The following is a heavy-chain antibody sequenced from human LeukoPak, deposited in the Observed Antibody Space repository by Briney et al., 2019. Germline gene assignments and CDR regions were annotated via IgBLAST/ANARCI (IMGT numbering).Heavy chain of an antibody. CDR1: GGSISSYY. D-gene: IGHD1-1*01. Sequence: SEALSLTCTVSGGSISSYYWSWIRQPPGKGLEWIGYIYYSGSTNYNPSLKSRVTISVDTSKNQFSLKLSSVTAADTAVYYCARGGWYKGYFQHWGQGTLVTVSS. V-gene: IGHV4-59*01. CDR3: ARGGWYKGYFQH. J-gene: IGHJ1*01. CDR2: IYYSGST.